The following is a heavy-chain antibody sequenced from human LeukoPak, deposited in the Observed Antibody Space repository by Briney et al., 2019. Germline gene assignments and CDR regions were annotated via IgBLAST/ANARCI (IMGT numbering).Heavy chain of an antibody. CDR2: ISSNGGST. CDR1: GFPFSSYA. Sequence: GGSLRLSCSASGFPFSSYAMLWVRQAPGKGVEYVSAISSNGGSTYYADSVKGRFTISRDNSKNTLYLQMSSLRAGDTAVYYWVQVGGWYLGGGQGTLVTVSS. CDR3: VQVGGWYLG. D-gene: IGHD6-19*01. J-gene: IGHJ4*02. V-gene: IGHV3-64D*06.